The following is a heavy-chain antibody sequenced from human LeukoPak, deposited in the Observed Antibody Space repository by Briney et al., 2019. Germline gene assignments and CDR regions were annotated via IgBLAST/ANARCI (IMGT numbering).Heavy chain of an antibody. CDR2: IRYDGSNK. Sequence: AGGSLRLSCAVSGFTFSSYGMHWVRQAPGKGLEWVAFIRYDGSNKYYADSVKGRFTISRDNSKNTLYLQMNSLRAEDTAVYYCAKEGRGSGSYYFDYWGQGTLVTVSS. CDR3: AKEGRGSGSYYFDY. V-gene: IGHV3-30*02. CDR1: GFTFSSYG. D-gene: IGHD3-10*01. J-gene: IGHJ4*02.